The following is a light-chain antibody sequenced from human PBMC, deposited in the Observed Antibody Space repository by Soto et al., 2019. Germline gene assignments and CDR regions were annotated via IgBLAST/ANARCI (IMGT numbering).Light chain of an antibody. Sequence: EIVLTQSPATLSVSPGDRATLSCRASQSVSSNLAWYQQKPGQSPRLLIYRASTRATGVPARFSGSGSGTEFTLTISSLQSEDFAVYYCQQCDDWPPRYTFGQGTKLEIK. CDR2: RAS. CDR3: QQCDDWPPRYT. J-gene: IGKJ2*01. V-gene: IGKV3-15*01. CDR1: QSVSSN.